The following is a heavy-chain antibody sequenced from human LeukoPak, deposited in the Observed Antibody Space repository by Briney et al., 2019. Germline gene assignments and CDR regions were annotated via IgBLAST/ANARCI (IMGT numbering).Heavy chain of an antibody. J-gene: IGHJ3*02. D-gene: IGHD1-26*01. CDR1: GFTFSSYW. CDR3: ARWSYYDAFDI. CDR2: INSDGSST. Sequence: GGSLRLSCAASGFTFSSYWMHWVRQAPGKGLMWVSRINSDGSSTSYADSVKGRFTISRDNAKNTLYLQMNSLRAEDTAVYYCARWSYYDAFDIWGQGTMVTVSS. V-gene: IGHV3-74*01.